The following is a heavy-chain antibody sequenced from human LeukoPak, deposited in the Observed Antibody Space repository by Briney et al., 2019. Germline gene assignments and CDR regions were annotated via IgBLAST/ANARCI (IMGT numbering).Heavy chain of an antibody. J-gene: IGHJ6*02. CDR2: IYYSGST. CDR1: GGSISSYY. Sequence: SETLSLTCTVSGGSISSYYWSWLRQPPGKGLEWIGYIYYSGSTNYNPSLKSRVTISVDTSKNQFSLKLSSVTAADTAVYYCARGSYSSGWYGRYYYYGMDVWGQGTTVTVSS. V-gene: IGHV4-59*01. D-gene: IGHD6-19*01. CDR3: ARGSYSSGWYGRYYYYGMDV.